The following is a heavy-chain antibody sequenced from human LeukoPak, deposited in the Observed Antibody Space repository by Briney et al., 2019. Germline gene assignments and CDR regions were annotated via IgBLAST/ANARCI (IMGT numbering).Heavy chain of an antibody. CDR1: GYTFTSYD. J-gene: IGHJ4*02. D-gene: IGHD3-10*01. V-gene: IGHV1-8*01. Sequence: ASVKVSCKASGYTFTSYDINWVRQATGQGLEWMGWMSPKSGSTGYAQKFQGRVTMTRDTSISTAYMELSRLRSDDTAVYYCARSNYGSGSYFKDYWGQGTLVTVSS. CDR3: ARSNYGSGSYFKDY. CDR2: MSPKSGST.